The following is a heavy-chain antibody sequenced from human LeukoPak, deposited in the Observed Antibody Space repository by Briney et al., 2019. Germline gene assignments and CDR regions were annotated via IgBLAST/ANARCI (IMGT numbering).Heavy chain of an antibody. CDR2: IYSGGST. J-gene: IGHJ5*02. CDR1: GFTVSSNY. V-gene: IGHV3-66*01. CDR3: ARGSSGYPSWFDP. Sequence: PGGSLRLSCAASGFTVSSNYMSWVRQGPGKGLEWASVIYSGGSTKYADSVKGRFTISRDNSKNTLYLQMNSLRAEDTAVYYCARGSSGYPSWFDPWGQGTLVTVSS. D-gene: IGHD3-22*01.